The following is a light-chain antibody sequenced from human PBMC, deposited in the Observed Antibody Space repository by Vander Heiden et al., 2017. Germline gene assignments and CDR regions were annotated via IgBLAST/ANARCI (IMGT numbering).Light chain of an antibody. Sequence: EIVLTQSPGTLSLSPWERATLSCRASQSVSSSYLAWYQQKPGQAPRLLIYGASSRATGIPDRFSGSGSGTDFTLTINRLEPEDFAVYYCQQYGSSPRLTFGGGTKVESK. V-gene: IGKV3-20*01. J-gene: IGKJ4*01. CDR1: QSVSSSY. CDR2: GAS. CDR3: QQYGSSPRLT.